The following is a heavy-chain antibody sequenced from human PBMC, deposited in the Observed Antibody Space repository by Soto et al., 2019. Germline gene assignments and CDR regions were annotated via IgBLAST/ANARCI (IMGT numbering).Heavy chain of an antibody. D-gene: IGHD6-6*01. J-gene: IGHJ4*02. V-gene: IGHV3-48*03. CDR3: ARGKHSSSWAFDY. CDR2: ISSSGSTI. Sequence: PGGSLRLSCAASGFTFSSYEMNWVRQAPGKGLEWVSYISSSGSTIYYADSVKGRFTISRDNAKNSLYLQMNSLRAEDTAVYYCARGKHSSSWAFDYWGQGTLVTVSS. CDR1: GFTFSSYE.